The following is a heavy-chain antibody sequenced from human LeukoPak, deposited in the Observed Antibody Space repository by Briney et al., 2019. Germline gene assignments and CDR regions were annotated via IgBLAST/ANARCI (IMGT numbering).Heavy chain of an antibody. CDR3: ARDQVAGYFDY. Sequence: GGSLRLSCAASGFTFSSYSMNWVRQAPGKGLEWVSYISGSSSTIYYADSVKGRFTISRDNAKNSLYLQMNSLRAEDTAVYYCARDQVAGYFDYWGQGTLVTVSS. CDR1: GFTFSSYS. V-gene: IGHV3-48*01. J-gene: IGHJ4*02. D-gene: IGHD6-19*01. CDR2: ISGSSSTI.